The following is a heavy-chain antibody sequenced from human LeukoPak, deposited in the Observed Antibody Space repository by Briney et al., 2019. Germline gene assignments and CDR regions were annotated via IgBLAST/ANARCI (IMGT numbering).Heavy chain of an antibody. J-gene: IGHJ4*02. CDR1: GYTFSKFV. CDR2: ISVHHGTT. D-gene: IGHD4-17*01. CDR3: ARGPDDYGDYGNL. Sequence: ASVRVSCKTSGYTFSKFVITWVRQAPGQGLESMGWISVHHGTTHYVEKFHDRLTLTTDTSTRTAYMELKSLTSDDTAVYYCARGPDDYGDYGNLWGQGTLVTVSS. V-gene: IGHV1-18*01.